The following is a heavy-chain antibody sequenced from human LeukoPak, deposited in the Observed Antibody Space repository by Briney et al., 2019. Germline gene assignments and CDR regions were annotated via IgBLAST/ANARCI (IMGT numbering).Heavy chain of an antibody. CDR3: ARDTDSSGYFRWFDP. D-gene: IGHD3-22*01. CDR2: IIPILGIA. J-gene: IGHJ5*02. CDR1: GGTFSSYT. Sequence: ASVKVSCKASGGTFSSYTISWVRQAPGQGLEWMGRIIPILGIANYAQKFQGRVTITADKSTSTAYMELSSPRSEDTAVYYCARDTDSSGYFRWFDPWGQGTLVTVSS. V-gene: IGHV1-69*04.